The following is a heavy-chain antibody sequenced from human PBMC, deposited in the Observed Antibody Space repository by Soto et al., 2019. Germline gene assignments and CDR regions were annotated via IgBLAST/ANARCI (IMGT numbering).Heavy chain of an antibody. V-gene: IGHV3-23*01. CDR2: ISGSGGST. Sequence: PGGSLRLSCAASGFTISSNAMYWVRQAPGKGLEWVSAISGSGGSTYYADSVKGRFTISRDNSKNTLYLQMNSLRPEDTAVYYCAKGPKGDGYNFWGEGTLVTVSS. CDR3: AKGPKGDGYNF. D-gene: IGHD5-12*01. CDR1: GFTISSNA. J-gene: IGHJ4*02.